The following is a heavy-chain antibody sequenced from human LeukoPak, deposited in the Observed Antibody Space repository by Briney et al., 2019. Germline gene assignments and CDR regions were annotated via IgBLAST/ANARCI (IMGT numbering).Heavy chain of an antibody. CDR2: INSNSGDT. CDR3: ARGVGRGVIPWFDP. D-gene: IGHD3-10*01. V-gene: IGHV1-2*02. J-gene: IGHJ5*02. CDR1: GYTFTGYY. Sequence: ASVKVSCKTSGYTFTGYYIHWVRQAPGHGLECLGWINSNSGDTNYAQKFQGRVTMTRDTSITTAYMELSRLRSDDTAVYYCARGVGRGVIPWFDPWGQGTLVTVSS.